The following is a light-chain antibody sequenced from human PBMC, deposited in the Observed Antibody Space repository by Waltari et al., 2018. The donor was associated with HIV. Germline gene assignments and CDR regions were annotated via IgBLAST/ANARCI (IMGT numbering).Light chain of an antibody. V-gene: IGLV1-44*01. Sequence: QSVLTQPPPASGTPGQRVTLPCSGTSYNSATPTDIWYQQLPGAAPTLHLNGHHQRPSGVPDRFSGSKSATSASLVISDLHSDDEGTYYCEAWDDSVTGPVFGGGTKLTVL. CDR1: SYNSATPT. J-gene: IGLJ3*02. CDR2: GHH. CDR3: EAWDDSVTGPV.